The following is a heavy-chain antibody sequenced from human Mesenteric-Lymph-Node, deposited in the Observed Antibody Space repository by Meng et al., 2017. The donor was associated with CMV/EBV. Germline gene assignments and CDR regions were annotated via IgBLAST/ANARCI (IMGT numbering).Heavy chain of an antibody. J-gene: IGHJ6*02. CDR2: IWYDESNQ. CDR3: AKDLGLYSKLENYQYGMDV. D-gene: IGHD4-11*01. V-gene: IGHV3-33*06. CDR1: GFTFNNYG. Sequence: LSLTCAASGFTFNNYGMHWVRLAPGKGLEWVALIWYDESNQYYADSVKGRFIISRDNSKNTLYLQMNSLRAEDTAVYYCAKDLGLYSKLENYQYGMDVWGQGTTVTVSS.